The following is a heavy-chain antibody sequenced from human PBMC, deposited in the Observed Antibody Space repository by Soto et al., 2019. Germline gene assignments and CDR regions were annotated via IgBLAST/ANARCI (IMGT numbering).Heavy chain of an antibody. Sequence: PGGSLRLSCAASGFTFSNYAMSWVRQAPGKGLEWISALPERGSSPYYADSVKGRFTISRDNSKNTLYLQMNSLRAEDTAVYYCARLQYTVVTAIDVWGQGTMVTVSS. D-gene: IGHD4-17*01. V-gene: IGHV3-23*01. J-gene: IGHJ3*01. CDR2: LPERGSSP. CDR3: ARLQYTVVTAIDV. CDR1: GFTFSNYA.